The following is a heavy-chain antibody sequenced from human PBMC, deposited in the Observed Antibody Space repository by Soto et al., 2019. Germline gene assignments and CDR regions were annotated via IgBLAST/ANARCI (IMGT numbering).Heavy chain of an antibody. V-gene: IGHV4-30-4*01. J-gene: IGHJ4*02. CDR1: GGSISSGDYY. CDR2: IYYSGST. CDR3: ARVRDISGYYADVGVFDY. Sequence: QVQLQESGPGLVKPSQTLSLTCTVSGGSISSGDYYWSWIRQPPGKGLEWIGYIYYSGSTYYNPSLKSRFTISVDTSKNQFSLKLSSVTAAATAVYYCARVRDISGYYADVGVFDYWGQGTLVTVSS. D-gene: IGHD3-22*01.